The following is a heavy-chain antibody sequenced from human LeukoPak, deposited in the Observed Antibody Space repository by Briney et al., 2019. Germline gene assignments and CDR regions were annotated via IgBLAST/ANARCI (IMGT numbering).Heavy chain of an antibody. J-gene: IGHJ4*02. CDR2: INHSGST. D-gene: IGHD3-10*01. CDR3: ARAYYGSGSFDY. V-gene: IGHV4-34*01. Sequence: PSETLSLTCAVYGGSFSGYYWSWIRQPPGKGLEWIGEINHSGSTNYNPSLKSRVTISVDTSKNQFSLKPSSVTAADTAVYYCARAYYGSGSFDYWGQGTLVTVSS. CDR1: GGSFSGYY.